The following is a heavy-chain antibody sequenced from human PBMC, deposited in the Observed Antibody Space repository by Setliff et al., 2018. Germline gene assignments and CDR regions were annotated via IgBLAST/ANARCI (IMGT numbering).Heavy chain of an antibody. CDR2: VYSHGDT. J-gene: IGHJ4*02. Sequence: PSETLSLTCSVSGGLIYDHWWTWVRQTAGEGLQWIGRVYSHGDTEYNPSLKSRVTISVDTSNNQFSLHLTSVTAADTARYFCARERQGGFLEWSPFDSWGRGILVIVSS. CDR1: GGLIYDHW. D-gene: IGHD3-3*01. CDR3: ARERQGGFLEWSPFDS. V-gene: IGHV4-4*07.